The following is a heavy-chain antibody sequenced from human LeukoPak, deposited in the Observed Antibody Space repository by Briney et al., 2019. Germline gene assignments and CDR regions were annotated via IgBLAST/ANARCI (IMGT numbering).Heavy chain of an antibody. CDR1: GYSISSGYY. D-gene: IGHD2-2*01. V-gene: IGHV4-38-2*01. J-gene: IGHJ5*02. Sequence: PSETLSLTCVVSGYSISSGYYWGWIRQPPGKGLEWIGSIYHSGSTCYNPSLKSRVTISLDTSKNHFSLKLTSVTAADTAVYYCARHDGDCSNTSCLNWFDPWGQGTLVTVSS. CDR3: ARHDGDCSNTSCLNWFDP. CDR2: IYHSGST.